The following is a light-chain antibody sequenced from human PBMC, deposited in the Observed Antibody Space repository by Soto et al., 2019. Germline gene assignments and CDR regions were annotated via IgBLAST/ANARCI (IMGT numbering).Light chain of an antibody. CDR1: QSVSSN. J-gene: IGKJ1*01. CDR2: GAS. Sequence: EIVMTQSPATLSVSPGERATLSCRASQSVSSNLAWYQQKPGQAPRLLIYGASTRATGIPARFSGSGSGTEFTLTISSLQSEDVAVYYCQHYNNRPPWTFGQGTKVEFK. V-gene: IGKV3-15*01. CDR3: QHYNNRPPWT.